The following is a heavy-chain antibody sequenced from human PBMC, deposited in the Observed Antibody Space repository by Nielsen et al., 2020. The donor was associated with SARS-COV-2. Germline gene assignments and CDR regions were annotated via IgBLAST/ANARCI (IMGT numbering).Heavy chain of an antibody. V-gene: IGHV4-39*07. D-gene: IGHD6-13*01. CDR2: INHSGST. J-gene: IGHJ6*03. CDR3: ARAAIAAAGQFYYYYYMDV. Sequence: GSLRLSCTVSGGSISSSSYYWGWIRQPPGKGLEWIGEINHSGSTNYNPSLKSRVTISVDTSKNQFSLKLSSVTAADTAVYYCARAAIAAAGQFYYYYYMDVWGKGTTVTVSS. CDR1: GGSISSSSYY.